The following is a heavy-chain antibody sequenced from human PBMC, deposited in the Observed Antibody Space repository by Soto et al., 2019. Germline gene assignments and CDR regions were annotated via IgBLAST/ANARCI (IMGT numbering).Heavy chain of an antibody. CDR3: ARDLGGNFDY. CDR2: IYHSGNT. V-gene: IGHV4-59*01. J-gene: IGHJ4*02. Sequence: ETLSLTCTVSGGSISSYYWNWIRQPPGKGLEWTGDIYHSGNTNYNPSLKSRVTISVDTSKNQFSLKLSSVTAADTAVYYCARDLGGNFDYWGQGTLVTVSS. D-gene: IGHD3-10*01. CDR1: GGSISSYY.